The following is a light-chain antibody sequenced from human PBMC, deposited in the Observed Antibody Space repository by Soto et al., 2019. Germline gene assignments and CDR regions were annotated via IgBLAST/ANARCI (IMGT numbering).Light chain of an antibody. CDR2: DAS. V-gene: IGKV3-20*01. Sequence: EIVLTQSPDTLSLSPGESATLSCRASRSVRSSYLAWDHRPPAQPPRPLTHDASNRAKRIPDRFGRSGSGADFTLTISRLEPEDFPVYYCQQYGSSPRTFGQGTKVDIK. J-gene: IGKJ1*01. CDR1: RSVRSSY. CDR3: QQYGSSPRT.